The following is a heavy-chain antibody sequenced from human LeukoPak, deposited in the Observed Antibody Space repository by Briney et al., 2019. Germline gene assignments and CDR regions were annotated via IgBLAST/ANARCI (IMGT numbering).Heavy chain of an antibody. Sequence: PGGSLRLSCAASGFTFSNHDMHWVRQAAGKGLEWVSAIVIAGDTYYSDSVKGRFTISRENAKNSLYLQMNSLRAGDTAVYYCTRSNANAFDIWGQGTMVTVSS. CDR3: TRSNANAFDI. CDR2: IVIAGDT. CDR1: GFTFSNHD. J-gene: IGHJ3*02. V-gene: IGHV3-13*01. D-gene: IGHD2-8*01.